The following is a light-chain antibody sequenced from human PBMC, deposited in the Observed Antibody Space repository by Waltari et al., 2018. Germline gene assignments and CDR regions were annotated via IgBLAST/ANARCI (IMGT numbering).Light chain of an antibody. CDR3: SSYAGSGSPRV. J-gene: IGLJ3*02. V-gene: IGLV2-23*01. CDR1: NSDVGSYNL. Sequence: QSALIQPASVSGSPGQSITMSCTETNSDVGSYNLVSRYQQHPGKAPKFLIYEGSKRPAGVSYRFSGSKSGNTASLTISGLQADDEADYYCSSYAGSGSPRVFGGGTKLTVL. CDR2: EGS.